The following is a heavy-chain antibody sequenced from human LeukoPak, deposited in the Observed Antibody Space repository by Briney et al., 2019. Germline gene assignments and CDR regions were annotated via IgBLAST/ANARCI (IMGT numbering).Heavy chain of an antibody. V-gene: IGHV4-34*01. Sequence: NAGGSLRLSCAASGFTFSDYYMSWIRQPPGKRLEWIGEINHSGSTNYNPSLKSRVTISVDTSKNQFSLKLSSVTAADTAVYYCARSPLILTGYYHYYFDYWGQGTLVTVSS. CDR3: ARSPLILTGYYHYYFDY. CDR2: INHSGST. D-gene: IGHD3-9*01. CDR1: GFTFSDYY. J-gene: IGHJ4*02.